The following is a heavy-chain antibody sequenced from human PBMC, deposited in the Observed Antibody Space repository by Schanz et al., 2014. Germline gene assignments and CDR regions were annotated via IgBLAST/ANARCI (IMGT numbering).Heavy chain of an antibody. CDR1: GFTFRNYGM. J-gene: IGHJ6*03. Sequence: VRLVESGGGLVQPGGSLRLSCAASGFTFRNYGMSWVRQPPGKGLEWIGEIYHSGRTNYNPSLKSRVTISVDKSNNDSSRKRSVVTAADTAVYYCARGAGGGSGTYYGAYYNYYYMDVWGKGTTVTVSS. D-gene: IGHD3-10*01. CDR2: IYHSGRT. V-gene: IGHV4-4*02. CDR3: ARGAGGGSGTYYGAYYNYYYMDV.